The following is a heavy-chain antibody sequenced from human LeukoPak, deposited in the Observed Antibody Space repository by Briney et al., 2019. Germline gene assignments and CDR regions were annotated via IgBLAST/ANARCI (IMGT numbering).Heavy chain of an antibody. D-gene: IGHD2-21*01. CDR1: NYSIGSGYF. CDR3: ARGPIGDPEYFQH. CDR2: IYYSASI. V-gene: IGHV4-38-2*02. J-gene: IGHJ1*01. Sequence: PSETLSLTCTVSNYSIGSGYFWGWIRQPPGKGLEWIGYIYYSASIRYNPSLNSRVTISLDTSKNQFSLKLTSVTPADTAVYYCARGPIGDPEYFQHWGQGTLVTVSS.